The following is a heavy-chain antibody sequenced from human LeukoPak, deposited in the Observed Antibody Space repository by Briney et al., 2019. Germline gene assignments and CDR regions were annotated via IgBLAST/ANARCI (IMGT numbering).Heavy chain of an antibody. V-gene: IGHV3-49*03. CDR1: GFTFGDYA. CDR2: IRSKAYGGTT. CDR3: AKGTHYYDSSGYQYGMDV. Sequence: GGSLRLSCTASGFTFGDYAMSWFRQAPGKGLEWVGFIRSKAYGGTTEYAASVKGRFTISRDDSKSIAYLQMNSLKAEDTAVYYCAKGTHYYDSSGYQYGMDVRGQGTTVTVSS. D-gene: IGHD3-22*01. J-gene: IGHJ6*02.